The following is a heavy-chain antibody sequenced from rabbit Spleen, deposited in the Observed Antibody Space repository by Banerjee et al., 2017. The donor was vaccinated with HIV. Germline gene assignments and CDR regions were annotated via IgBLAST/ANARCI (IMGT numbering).Heavy chain of an antibody. CDR2: LYTGNGKP. Sequence: EQLEESAGGLVQPGGSLRLSCKASGFTLSSYYMNWVRQAPGKGLEWIGCLYTGNGKPVYATWAKGRFTISTTSSTTVTLQMTSLTAADTATYFCARDLAGAIGWNFYLWGPGTLVTVS. CDR1: GFTLSSYYM. J-gene: IGHJ4*01. V-gene: IGHV1S45*01. D-gene: IGHD4-1*01. CDR3: ARDLAGAIGWNFYL.